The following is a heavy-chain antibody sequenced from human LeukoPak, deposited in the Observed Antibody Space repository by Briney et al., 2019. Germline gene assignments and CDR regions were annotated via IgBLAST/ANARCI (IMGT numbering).Heavy chain of an antibody. CDR1: GFTFSSYE. J-gene: IGHJ6*02. D-gene: IGHD5-18*01. CDR2: ISSSGGSI. Sequence: GGSLRLSCAASGFTFSSYEMNWVRQAPGKGLEWVSYISSSGGSIYYADSVKGRFTISSDNAKNSLYLQVNSLRAEDTAVYYCALTAHYYYYGMDVWGQGTTVTVSS. CDR3: ALTAHYYYYGMDV. V-gene: IGHV3-48*03.